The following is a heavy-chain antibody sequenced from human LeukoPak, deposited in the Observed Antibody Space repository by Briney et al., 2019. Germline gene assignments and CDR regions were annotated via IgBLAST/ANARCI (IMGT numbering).Heavy chain of an antibody. CDR1: GYTFTNYY. CDR3: ARGGRAGVVWGYSDY. Sequence: ASVSVACKASGYTFTNYYIHWARQAPGRGLEWMGIINPSGGSTSYAQRFQGRVTMTSDTSTSTVYMDLSSLTSEDTAVYYCARGGRAGVVWGYSDYWGQGTLVTVSS. CDR2: INPSGGST. V-gene: IGHV1-46*01. J-gene: IGHJ4*02. D-gene: IGHD6-13*01.